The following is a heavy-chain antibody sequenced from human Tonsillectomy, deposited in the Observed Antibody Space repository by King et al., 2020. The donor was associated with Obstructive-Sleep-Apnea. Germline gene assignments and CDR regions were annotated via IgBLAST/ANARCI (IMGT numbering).Heavy chain of an antibody. CDR1: GYTFTSYY. V-gene: IGHV1-46*03. Sequence: VQLVQSGAEVKKPGASVKVSCKASGYTFTSYYMHWVRQAPGQGLEWRGIINPSGGSTRYAQKFRGSVTMTRDTSTSTVYMELSSLGSEDTAVYYCARGADGGSYYGHFDYWGQGTLVTVSS. CDR3: ARGADGGSYYGHFDY. D-gene: IGHD1-26*01. CDR2: INPSGGST. J-gene: IGHJ4*02.